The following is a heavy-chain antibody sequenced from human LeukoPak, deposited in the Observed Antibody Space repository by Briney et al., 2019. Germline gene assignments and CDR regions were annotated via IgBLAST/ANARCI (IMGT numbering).Heavy chain of an antibody. J-gene: IGHJ4*02. CDR1: GFTFSSYA. CDR2: VSGSGGST. D-gene: IGHD3-16*02. V-gene: IGHV3-23*01. Sequence: QPGGSLRLSCAASGFTFSSYAMSWVRQAPGKGLEWVSAVSGSGGSTYYADSVKGRFTISRDNSKNTLYLQMNSLRAEDTAVYYCAGSYRGLWSFDHWGQGTLVTVSS. CDR3: AGSYRGLWSFDH.